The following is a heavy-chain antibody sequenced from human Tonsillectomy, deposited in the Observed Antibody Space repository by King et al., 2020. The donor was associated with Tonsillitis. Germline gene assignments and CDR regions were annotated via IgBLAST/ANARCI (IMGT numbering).Heavy chain of an antibody. Sequence: VQLVESGAEVKKPGASVKVSCKASGYTFTGYYMHWVRQAPGQGLEWMGWINPNSGGTVYAQKFQGRVTMTRDTSISTAYMELSRLRSDDTAVYYCARVSAGLNARGALDIWGQGTMVTVSS. J-gene: IGHJ3*02. CDR2: INPNSGGT. V-gene: IGHV1-2*02. D-gene: IGHD6-25*01. CDR1: GYTFTGYY. CDR3: ARVSAGLNARGALDI.